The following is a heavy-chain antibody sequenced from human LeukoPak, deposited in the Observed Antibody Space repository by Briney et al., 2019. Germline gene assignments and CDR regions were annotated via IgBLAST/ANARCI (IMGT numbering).Heavy chain of an antibody. V-gene: IGHV4-59*08. Sequence: SETLSLTCTVSGGSISSYYWSWIRQPPGKGLEWIGYIYYSGSTNYNPSLKSRVTISVDTSKNQFSLKLSSVTAADTAVYYCARANLYDFWSGYYNYFDYWGQGTLVTVSS. CDR1: GGSISSYY. CDR3: ARANLYDFWSGYYNYFDY. CDR2: IYYSGST. J-gene: IGHJ4*02. D-gene: IGHD3-3*01.